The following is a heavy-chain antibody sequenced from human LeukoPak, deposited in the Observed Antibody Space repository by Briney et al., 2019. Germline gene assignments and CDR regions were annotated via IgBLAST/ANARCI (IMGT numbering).Heavy chain of an antibody. V-gene: IGHV1-69*05. Sequence: GASVKVSCKASGGTFSSYAISWVRQAPGQGLEWMGGIIPIFGTANYAQKFQGRVTITTDEPTSTAYMELSSLRSEDTAVYYCARGGEVGATHEQGYYYYYMDVWGKGTTVTVSS. J-gene: IGHJ6*03. CDR3: ARGGEVGATHEQGYYYYYMDV. CDR2: IIPIFGTA. D-gene: IGHD1-26*01. CDR1: GGTFSSYA.